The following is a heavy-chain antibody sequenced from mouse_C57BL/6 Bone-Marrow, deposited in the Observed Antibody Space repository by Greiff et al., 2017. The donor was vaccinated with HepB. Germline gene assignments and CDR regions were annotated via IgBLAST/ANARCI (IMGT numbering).Heavy chain of an antibody. Sequence: QVQLQQPGAELVKPGASVKLSCKASGYTFTSYWMQWVKQRPGQGLEWIGEIDPSDSYTNYNQKFKGKATLTVDTSSSTAYMQLSSLTSEDSAVYYCAILPLYYYGSSYGYWGQGTTLTVSS. CDR1: GYTFTSYW. D-gene: IGHD1-1*01. CDR2: IDPSDSYT. J-gene: IGHJ2*01. V-gene: IGHV1-50*01. CDR3: AILPLYYYGSSYGY.